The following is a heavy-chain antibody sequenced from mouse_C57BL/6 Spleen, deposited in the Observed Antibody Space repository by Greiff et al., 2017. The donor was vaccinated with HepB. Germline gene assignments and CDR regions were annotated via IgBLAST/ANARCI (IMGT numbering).Heavy chain of an antibody. CDR3: AIPTRHYDGYWAY. D-gene: IGHD2-3*01. CDR2: IHPSDSDT. Sequence: VKLQQPGAELVKPGASVKVSCKASGYTFTSYWMHWVKQRPGQGLEWIGRIHPSDSDTNYNQKFKGKATLTVDKSSSTAYMQLSSLTSEDSAVYYCAIPTRHYDGYWAYWGQGTLVTVSA. CDR1: GYTFTSYW. V-gene: IGHV1-74*01. J-gene: IGHJ3*01.